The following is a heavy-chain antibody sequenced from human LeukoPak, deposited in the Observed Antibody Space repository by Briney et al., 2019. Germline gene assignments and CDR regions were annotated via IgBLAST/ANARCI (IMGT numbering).Heavy chain of an antibody. J-gene: IGHJ5*02. CDR2: IYTSGST. CDR1: GGSISSSSYY. D-gene: IGHD3-10*01. CDR3: ARDNADYYGSGRSVNWFDP. Sequence: SETLSLTCTVSGGSISSSSYYWGWIRQPAGKGLEWIGRIYTSGSTNYNPSLKSRVTMSVDTSKNQFSLKLSSVTAADTAVYYCARDNADYYGSGRSVNWFDPWGQGTLVTVSS. V-gene: IGHV4-61*02.